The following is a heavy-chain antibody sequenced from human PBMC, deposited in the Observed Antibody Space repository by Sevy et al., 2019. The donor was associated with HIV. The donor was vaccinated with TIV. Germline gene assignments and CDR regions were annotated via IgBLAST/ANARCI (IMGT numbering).Heavy chain of an antibody. J-gene: IGHJ6*02. V-gene: IGHV3-21*01. CDR2: ISSSSSYI. D-gene: IGHD3-3*01. CDR3: ARDLIYDFWSGSRAKNYYYYGMDV. Sequence: GGSLRLTCAASGFTFSSYSMNWVRQAPGKGLEWVSSISSSSSYIYYADSVKGRFTISRDNAKNSLYLQMNSLRAEDTAVYYCARDLIYDFWSGSRAKNYYYYGMDVWAQGTTVTVSS. CDR1: GFTFSSYS.